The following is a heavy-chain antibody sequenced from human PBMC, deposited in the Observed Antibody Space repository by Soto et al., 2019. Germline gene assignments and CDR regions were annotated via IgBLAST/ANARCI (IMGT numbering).Heavy chain of an antibody. J-gene: IGHJ6*02. D-gene: IGHD4-17*01. V-gene: IGHV1-69*13. CDR1: GGSFSNHA. CDR3: ASDYGDRSYYYYGMDV. Sequence: SVKVSCKASGGSFSNHAISWVRQAPGQGLEWMGGIIPTYETSNYARQFQGRVKISADDSTSTAYMELSSLRFEDTAVYYCASDYGDRSYYYYGMDVWGQGTTVTVSS. CDR2: IIPTYETS.